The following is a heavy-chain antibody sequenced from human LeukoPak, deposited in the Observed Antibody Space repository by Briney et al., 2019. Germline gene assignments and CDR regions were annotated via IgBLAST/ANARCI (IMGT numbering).Heavy chain of an antibody. J-gene: IGHJ4*02. Sequence: ASVKVSCKASGYSFTSYYINWVRQATGQGLEWMGWMNPNSGNTGYAQKFQGRVTMTRNTSIRTAYMELSSLRSEDTAVYYCARGPYNNSSGYYGGIDYWGQGTLVTVSS. CDR3: ARGPYNNSSGYYGGIDY. V-gene: IGHV1-8*01. CDR1: GYSFTSYY. CDR2: MNPNSGNT. D-gene: IGHD3-22*01.